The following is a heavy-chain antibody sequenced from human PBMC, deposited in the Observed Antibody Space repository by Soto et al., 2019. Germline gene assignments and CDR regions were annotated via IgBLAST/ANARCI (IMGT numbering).Heavy chain of an antibody. J-gene: IGHJ4*02. Sequence: LRLSCVASGFTFISSFMGWVRQAPGKGLEWVANINQDGGGTYYVDSVEGRFTISRDNAKDSLYLQMNSLRGGDTAVYYCARYFRGSGRYFFDYWGQGTLVTVS. CDR2: INQDGGGT. CDR3: ARYFRGSGRYFFDY. V-gene: IGHV3-7*03. D-gene: IGHD6-19*01. CDR1: GFTFISSF.